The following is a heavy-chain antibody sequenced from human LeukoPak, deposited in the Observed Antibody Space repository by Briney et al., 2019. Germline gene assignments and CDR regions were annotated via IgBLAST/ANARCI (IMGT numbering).Heavy chain of an antibody. V-gene: IGHV3-11*01. Sequence: GGSLRLSCAASGFTFSDYYMSLIRQAPGKWLEWVSYISSSGNTIYYADSVKGRFTISRDNAKNSLYLHMNSLRAEDTAVYYCARGAYYFDSSGYYYGNYWGQGTLVTVSS. CDR3: ARGAYYFDSSGYYYGNY. CDR2: ISSSGNTI. D-gene: IGHD3-22*01. J-gene: IGHJ4*02. CDR1: GFTFSDYY.